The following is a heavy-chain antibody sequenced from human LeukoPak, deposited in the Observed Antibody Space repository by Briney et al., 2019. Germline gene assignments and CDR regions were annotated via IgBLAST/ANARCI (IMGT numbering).Heavy chain of an antibody. J-gene: IGHJ5*02. Sequence: PSETLSLTCAVYGGSFSGYYWSWIHQPPGKGLEWMGEINHSGSTNYNPSLKSRVTISVDTSKNQFSLKLSSVTAADTAVYYCARGVSSSWYAPAWFDPWGQGTLVTVSS. CDR3: ARGVSSSWYAPAWFDP. V-gene: IGHV4-34*01. CDR1: GGSFSGYY. D-gene: IGHD6-13*01. CDR2: INHSGST.